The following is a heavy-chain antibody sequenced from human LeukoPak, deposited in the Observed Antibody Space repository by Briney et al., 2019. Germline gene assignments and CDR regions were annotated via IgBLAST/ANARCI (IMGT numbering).Heavy chain of an antibody. CDR3: AKGSQGWPYFFDY. Sequence: PGGSLRLSCSASGFTSSNFAMSWVRQAPGKGLEWVSAIGSGGESTYYADSVKDRFTISRDNSKNTLSLQVNGLRAEDSAVYYCAKGSQGWPYFFDYWGQGTLVTVSS. V-gene: IGHV3-23*01. CDR2: IGSGGEST. CDR1: GFTSSNFA. D-gene: IGHD6-19*01. J-gene: IGHJ4*02.